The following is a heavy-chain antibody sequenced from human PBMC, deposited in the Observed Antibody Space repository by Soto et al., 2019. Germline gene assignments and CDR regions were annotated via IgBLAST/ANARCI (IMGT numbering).Heavy chain of an antibody. CDR1: GGSISSGGYY. CDR2: IYYSGIT. J-gene: IGHJ4*02. Sequence: PSETLSLTCTVSGGSISSGGYYWSWIRQHPGKGLEWIGYIYYSGITYYNPSLKSRVTISVDTSKNQFSLKLSSVTAADTAVYYCAREASRQGMSYFDYWGQGTLVTVSS. V-gene: IGHV4-31*03. CDR3: AREASRQGMSYFDY. D-gene: IGHD3-10*01.